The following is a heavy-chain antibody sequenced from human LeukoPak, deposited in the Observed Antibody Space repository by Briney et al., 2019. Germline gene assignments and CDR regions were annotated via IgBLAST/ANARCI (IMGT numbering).Heavy chain of an antibody. D-gene: IGHD1-26*01. CDR2: INPSGGSA. CDR1: GGTFSSYA. J-gene: IGHJ4*02. CDR3: ARAWESIAGYYFDY. V-gene: IGHV1-46*01. Sequence: ASVKVSCKASGGTFSSYAISWVRQAPGQGLEWMGIINPSGGSASYAHKFQGRLTMTRDTSTSTVYMELSSLRSEDTAVYYCARAWESIAGYYFDYWGQGTLVTVSS.